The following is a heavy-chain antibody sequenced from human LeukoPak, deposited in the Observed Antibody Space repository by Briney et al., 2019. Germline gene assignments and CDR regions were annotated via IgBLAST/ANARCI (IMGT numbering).Heavy chain of an antibody. Sequence: PGGSLRLSCAASGFAFSTYGMHWLRQAPGKGLEWVAVVWYDGSNIHYVDSVKGRFTISRDNSKSTLYLQMNSLTAEDTAVYYCARGGYSGTYFFDYWGQGTLVTVSS. V-gene: IGHV3-33*01. CDR1: GFAFSTYG. D-gene: IGHD1-26*01. J-gene: IGHJ4*02. CDR3: ARGGYSGTYFFDY. CDR2: VWYDGSNI.